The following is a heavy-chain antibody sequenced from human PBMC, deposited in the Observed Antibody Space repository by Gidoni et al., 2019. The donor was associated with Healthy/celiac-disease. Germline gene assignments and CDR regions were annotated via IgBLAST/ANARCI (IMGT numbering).Heavy chain of an antibody. V-gene: IGHV3-23*01. Sequence: EVQLLESGGGLVQPGGSLKLSCAASGFTFSSYAMSWVRQAPGKGLEWVSAISGSGGSTYYADSVKGRFTISRDNSKNTLYLQMNSLRAEDTAVYYCAMGADSWIQLWQYWGQGTLVTVSS. CDR2: ISGSGGST. J-gene: IGHJ4*02. D-gene: IGHD5-18*01. CDR3: AMGADSWIQLWQY. CDR1: GFTFSSYA.